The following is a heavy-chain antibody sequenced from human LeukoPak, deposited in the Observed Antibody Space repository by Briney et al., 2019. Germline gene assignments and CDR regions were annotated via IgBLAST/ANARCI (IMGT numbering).Heavy chain of an antibody. CDR2: IIPIFGTP. Sequence: GASVKVSCKASGGTFNNYAINWVRQAPGQGLVWMGGIIPIFGTPNYAQNFQGRVTITTDESTSTAYMELRSLRSDDMAIYYCARISHPMVRGLGFDYWGQGTLVAVSS. J-gene: IGHJ4*02. CDR3: ARISHPMVRGLGFDY. V-gene: IGHV1-69*05. D-gene: IGHD3-10*01. CDR1: GGTFNNYA.